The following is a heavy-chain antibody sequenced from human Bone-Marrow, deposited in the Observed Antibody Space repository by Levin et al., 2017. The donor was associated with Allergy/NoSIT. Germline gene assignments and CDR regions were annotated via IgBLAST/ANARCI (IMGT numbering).Heavy chain of an antibody. D-gene: IGHD1-1*01. J-gene: IGHJ6*02. CDR1: GFTFSTSS. Sequence: GGSLRLSCAASGFTFSTSSMTWVRQAPGKGQEWVSLIRRSDHDAYYADSVKGRFTMSRDNSKSTVYLQMTSLRVEDTALYYCAKGLGWMEDYGMDVWGLGTAVTVSS. CDR3: AKGLGWMEDYGMDV. CDR2: IRRSDHDA. V-gene: IGHV3-23*01.